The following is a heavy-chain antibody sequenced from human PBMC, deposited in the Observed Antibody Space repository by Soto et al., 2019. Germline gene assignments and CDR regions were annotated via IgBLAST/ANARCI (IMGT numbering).Heavy chain of an antibody. Sequence: ASVKVSCKASGYTFTSYGISWVRQAPGQGLEWMGWISAYNGNTNYAQKLQGRVTMTTDTSTSTAYMELRSLRSDDTAVYYCARVDCSGGSCYRMAPYYYYGMDVWGQGTTVTVSS. CDR2: ISAYNGNT. CDR3: ARVDCSGGSCYRMAPYYYYGMDV. V-gene: IGHV1-18*01. J-gene: IGHJ6*02. D-gene: IGHD2-15*01. CDR1: GYTFTSYG.